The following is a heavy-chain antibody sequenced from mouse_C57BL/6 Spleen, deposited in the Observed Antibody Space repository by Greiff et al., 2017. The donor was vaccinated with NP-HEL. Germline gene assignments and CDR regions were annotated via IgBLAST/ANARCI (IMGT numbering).Heavy chain of an antibody. CDR1: GFTFSDFY. CDR3: ARDGAASYYYGSSYWYFDV. V-gene: IGHV7-1*01. CDR2: SRNKANDYTT. D-gene: IGHD1-1*01. J-gene: IGHJ1*03. Sequence: EVKLVESGGGLVQSGRSLRLSCATSGFTFSDFYMEWVRQAPGKGLEWIAASRNKANDYTTEYSASVKGRFIVSRDTSQSILYLQMNALRAEDTAIYYCARDGAASYYYGSSYWYFDVWGTGTTVTVSS.